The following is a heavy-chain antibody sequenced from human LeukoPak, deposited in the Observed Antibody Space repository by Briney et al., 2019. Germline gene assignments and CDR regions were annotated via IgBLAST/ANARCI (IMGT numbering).Heavy chain of an antibody. CDR2: IYHSGST. CDR1: DYSISSGYY. CDR3: AREGRYYTSGSYSKFGAFDI. J-gene: IGHJ3*02. Sequence: SETLSLTCAVSDYSISSGYYWGWIRQPPGKGLEWIGSIYHSGSTYYNPSLKSRVTISVDTSKYQFSLKLSSVTAADTAVYYCAREGRYYTSGSYSKFGAFDIWGQGTMVTVSS. V-gene: IGHV4-38-2*02. D-gene: IGHD3-10*01.